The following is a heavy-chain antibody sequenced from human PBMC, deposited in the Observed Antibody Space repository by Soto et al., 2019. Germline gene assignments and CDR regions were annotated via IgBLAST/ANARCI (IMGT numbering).Heavy chain of an antibody. V-gene: IGHV1-24*01. J-gene: IGHJ3*02. D-gene: IGHD3-3*01. Sequence: GASVKVSCKVSGYTLTELSMHWVRQAPGKGLEWMGGFDPEDGETIYAQKFQGRVTMTEDTSTDTAYMELSSLRSEDTAVYYCATSITIFGVVILRAFAIWGQGTMVTVSS. CDR3: ATSITIFGVVILRAFAI. CDR1: GYTLTELS. CDR2: FDPEDGET.